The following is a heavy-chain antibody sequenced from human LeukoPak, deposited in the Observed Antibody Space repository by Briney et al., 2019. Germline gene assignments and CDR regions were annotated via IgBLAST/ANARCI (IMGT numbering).Heavy chain of an antibody. CDR1: GFTFSHYW. J-gene: IGHJ5*02. CDR2: IKEDGSIE. V-gene: IGHV3-7*01. D-gene: IGHD5-12*01. CDR3: VSQQVAPP. Sequence: GGSLRLSCVASGFTFSHYWMSWVRQAPGKGLEWVANIKEDGSIEDYVDSVKGRFTVSRDNAKNSLYMEMNSLRVEDTAVYYCVSQQVAPPWGQGTLVIVSS.